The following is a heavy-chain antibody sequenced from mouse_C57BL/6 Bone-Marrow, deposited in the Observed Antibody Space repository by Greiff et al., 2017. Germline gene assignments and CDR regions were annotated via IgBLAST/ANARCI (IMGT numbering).Heavy chain of an antibody. J-gene: IGHJ3*01. CDR2: IDPENGDT. Sequence: VQLQQSGAELVRPGASVKLSCTASGFNIKDDYMHWVKQRPEQGLEWIGWIDPENGDTEYASKFQGKATITADTSSNTAYLQLSSLTSEDTAVYYGTTGYRNWFAYWGQGTLVTVSA. CDR1: GFNIKDDY. CDR3: TTGYRNWFAY. V-gene: IGHV14-4*01. D-gene: IGHD2-14*01.